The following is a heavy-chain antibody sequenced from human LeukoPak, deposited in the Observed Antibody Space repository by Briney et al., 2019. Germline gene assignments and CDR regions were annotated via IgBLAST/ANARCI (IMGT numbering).Heavy chain of an antibody. CDR3: ARLRKGITIFGVARDY. Sequence: SETLSLTCAVYGGSFSGYYWSWLRQPPGKGLEWIGEINHSGSTNYNPSLMSRVTISVDTSKNQFSLKLTSVTAADTAVYYCARLRKGITIFGVARDYWGQGTLVTVSS. CDR2: INHSGST. J-gene: IGHJ4*02. CDR1: GGSFSGYY. V-gene: IGHV4-34*01. D-gene: IGHD3-3*01.